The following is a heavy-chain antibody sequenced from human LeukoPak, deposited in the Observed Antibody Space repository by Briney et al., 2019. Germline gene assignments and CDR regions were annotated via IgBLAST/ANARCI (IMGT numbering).Heavy chain of an antibody. Sequence: GASVMVSCRASGYSITSYDINWVRQAAGQGLEWVGWMNSNSGNTGYARKFQGRVTLTRDTSINTAYMEVNSLTSEDTAVYYCARDFGIQLSLFAFDIWGQGTMVTVSS. D-gene: IGHD5-18*01. CDR2: MNSNSGNT. CDR3: ARDFGIQLSLFAFDI. CDR1: GYSITSYD. J-gene: IGHJ3*02. V-gene: IGHV1-8*01.